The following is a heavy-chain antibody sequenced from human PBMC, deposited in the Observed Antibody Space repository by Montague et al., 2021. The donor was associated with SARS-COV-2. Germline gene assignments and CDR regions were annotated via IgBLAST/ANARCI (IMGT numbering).Heavy chain of an antibody. V-gene: IGHV3-74*01. J-gene: IGHJ6*03. CDR3: ARGEWLLSLFYYYYMDV. CDR1: GFTFSSYW. Sequence: SLRLSCSASGFTFSSYWMHWVRQAPWKGLVLFSRINSDGSSTSYADSLKGRFTISRDNAKNTLYLQMNSLRAEDTAVYYCARGEWLLSLFYYYYMDVWGKGTTVTGSS. D-gene: IGHD3-3*01. CDR2: INSDGSST.